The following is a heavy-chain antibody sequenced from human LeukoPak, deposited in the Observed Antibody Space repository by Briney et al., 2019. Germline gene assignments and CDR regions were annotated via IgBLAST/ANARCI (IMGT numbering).Heavy chain of an antibody. V-gene: IGHV3-48*02. D-gene: IGHD1-14*01. J-gene: IGHJ3*02. CDR1: GFIFSSV. CDR3: ATDRYFAFDI. Sequence: PGGSLRLSCAASGFIFSSVNWVRQAPGKGLEWVSYVSSSGEPTYYADSVKGRFTISRDNAKNSLYLQMNNLRDEDTAAYYCATDRYFAFDIWGQGTMVTVSS. CDR2: VSSSGEPT.